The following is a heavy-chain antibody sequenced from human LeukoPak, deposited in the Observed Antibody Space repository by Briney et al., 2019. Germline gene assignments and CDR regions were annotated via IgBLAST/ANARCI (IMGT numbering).Heavy chain of an antibody. V-gene: IGHV3-48*04. Sequence: PGGSLRLSCAASGFTFSSYSMNWVRQAPGKGLEWVSYISSSGSTIYYADSVKGRFTISRDNAKNSLYLQMNSLRAEDTAVYYCAREAFYYGSGTLDYWGQGTLVTVSS. J-gene: IGHJ4*02. CDR3: AREAFYYGSGTLDY. CDR1: GFTFSSYS. CDR2: ISSSGSTI. D-gene: IGHD3-10*01.